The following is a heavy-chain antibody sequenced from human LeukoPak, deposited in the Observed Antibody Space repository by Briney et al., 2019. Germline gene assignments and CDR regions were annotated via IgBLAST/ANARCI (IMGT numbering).Heavy chain of an antibody. J-gene: IGHJ5*02. CDR2: ISYDGSNK. CDR1: GFTFSTYA. Sequence: GGSLRLSCAASGFTFSTYAMHWVRQAPGKGLEWVAVISYDGSNKYYADSVKGRFTISRDNTKNSVYLQMNSLRAEDTAVYYCVSWRDSGDKNSWGQGTLVTVSS. CDR3: VSWRDSGDKNS. V-gene: IGHV3-30*04. D-gene: IGHD4-23*01.